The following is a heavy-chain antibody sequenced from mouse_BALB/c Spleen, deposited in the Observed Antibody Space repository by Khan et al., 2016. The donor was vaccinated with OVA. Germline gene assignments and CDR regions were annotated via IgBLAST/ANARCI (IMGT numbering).Heavy chain of an antibody. J-gene: IGHJ1*01. CDR3: ARGRYGNWYFDV. CDR1: GYSFTSYW. V-gene: IGHV1-87*01. D-gene: IGHD2-1*01. CDR2: IYPGDCDT. Sequence: QVQLQQPGAELARPGASVKLSCKASGYSFTSYWMQWVKQRPGQGLEWIGAIYPGDCDTRYTQKFKGKATLNADNSSRTADMQLRSFASEDSAIYYFARGRYGNWYFDVWGAGTTVTVSS.